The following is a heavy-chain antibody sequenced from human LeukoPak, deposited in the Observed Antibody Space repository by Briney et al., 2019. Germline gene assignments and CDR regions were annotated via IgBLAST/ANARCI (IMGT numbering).Heavy chain of an antibody. CDR3: ARARGTGWYFDL. CDR2: TSSSSSTI. V-gene: IGHV3-48*02. D-gene: IGHD2-15*01. J-gene: IGHJ2*01. CDR1: GFTFSSYS. Sequence: GGSLRLSCAASGFTFSSYSMDWVRQAPGKGLEWVSYTSSSSSTIKYADSVRGRFAISRDNAENSLYLQMNSLRDEDTAVYYCARARGTGWYFDLWGRGTLVTVSS.